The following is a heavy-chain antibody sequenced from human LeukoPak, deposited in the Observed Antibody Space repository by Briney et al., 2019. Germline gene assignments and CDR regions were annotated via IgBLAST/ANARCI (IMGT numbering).Heavy chain of an antibody. CDR1: GFTFSAYW. CDR2: IKQDGSDK. J-gene: IGHJ4*02. CDR3: ARKTVVGSYFDY. Sequence: QPGGSLRLSCAASGFTFSAYWMSWVRQAPGKGLEWVANIKQDGSDKYYVDSVKGRFTISRDNAKNSLYLQMNSLRAEDTAVYYCARKTVVGSYFDYWGQGTPVTVYS. V-gene: IGHV3-7*03. D-gene: IGHD4-23*01.